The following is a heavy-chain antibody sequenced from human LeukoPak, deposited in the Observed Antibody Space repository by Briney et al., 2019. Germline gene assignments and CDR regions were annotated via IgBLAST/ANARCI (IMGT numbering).Heavy chain of an antibody. CDR3: ARVGIVVKARDY. D-gene: IGHD2-2*01. CDR2: IYSGGST. J-gene: IGHJ4*02. CDR1: GFTFSSNY. Sequence: PGGSLRLSCAASGFTFSSNYMSWVRQAPGKGLEWVSVIYSGGSTYYSDSVTGRFTISRDNSKNTLYLQMNSLRAEDTAVYYCARVGIVVKARDYWGQGTLVTVSS. V-gene: IGHV3-66*02.